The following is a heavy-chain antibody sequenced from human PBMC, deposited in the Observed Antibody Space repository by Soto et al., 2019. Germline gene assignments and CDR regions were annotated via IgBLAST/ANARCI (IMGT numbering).Heavy chain of an antibody. CDR1: GFTFSAYW. CDR2: IKQDGSEK. Sequence: EVHLVESGGDLVQPGGSLRLSCAASGFTFSAYWMQWVRQAPGKGLEWVAIIKQDGSEKYYVDSVTGRFTISRDNAKNSLYLQMSSLRAEETAMYYCVGSRGWLFDYWGQGTRVTVSS. D-gene: IGHD6-19*01. J-gene: IGHJ4*02. V-gene: IGHV3-7*05. CDR3: VGSRGWLFDY.